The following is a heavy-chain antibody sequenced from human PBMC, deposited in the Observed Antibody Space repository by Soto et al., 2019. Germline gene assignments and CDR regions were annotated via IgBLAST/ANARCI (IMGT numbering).Heavy chain of an antibody. D-gene: IGHD5-12*01. CDR1: VDSVSSNSAA. Sequence: SQTLSLPCAISVDSVSSNSAAWNWIRQSPSRGLEWLGRTYYRSKWYNDYAVSVKSRITINPDTSKNQFSLQLNSVTPEDTAVDYCEREGFSGYDSLQKSGYYYYGMDVGGQGTTVTVSS. J-gene: IGHJ6*02. CDR2: TYYRSKWYN. CDR3: EREGFSGYDSLQKSGYYYYGMDV. V-gene: IGHV6-1*01.